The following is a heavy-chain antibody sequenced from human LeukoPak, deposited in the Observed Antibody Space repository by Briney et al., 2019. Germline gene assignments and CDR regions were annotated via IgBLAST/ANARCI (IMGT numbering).Heavy chain of an antibody. J-gene: IGHJ4*02. CDR1: GYTFTSYG. V-gene: IGHV1-2*02. CDR3: ARALAYYGSGSPKTPFDY. Sequence: ASVKVSCKASGYTFTSYGISWVRQAPGQGLEWMGWINPNSGGTNYAQKFQGRVTMTRDTSISTAYMELSRLRSDDTAVYYCARALAYYGSGSPKTPFDYWGQGTLVTVSS. CDR2: INPNSGGT. D-gene: IGHD3-10*01.